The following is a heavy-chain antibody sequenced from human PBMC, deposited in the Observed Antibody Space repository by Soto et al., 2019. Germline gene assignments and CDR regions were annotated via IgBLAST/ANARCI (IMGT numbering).Heavy chain of an antibody. CDR1: DDSINSDKYY. Sequence: QLQLQESGPGLVKPSETLSLTCSVSDDSINSDKYYWGWIRQPPGKGLEWIGSIYYRGNAYYNPSLQTRVTTSLAKYKSQFSLKLNSVTAADSAVYFCARLEGLATISYYFDFWGPGALVTVSS. CDR3: ARLEGLATISYYFDF. V-gene: IGHV4-39*01. J-gene: IGHJ4*02. CDR2: IYYRGNA. D-gene: IGHD3-9*01.